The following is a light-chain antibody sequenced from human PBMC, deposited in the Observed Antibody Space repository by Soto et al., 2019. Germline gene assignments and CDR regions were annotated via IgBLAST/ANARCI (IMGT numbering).Light chain of an antibody. CDR1: QSISSY. CDR3: QQSYSTPGT. CDR2: AAS. Sequence: DIQMTQSPSSLSASVGERVTITCRASQSISSYLNWYQQKPGKAPKLLIYAASSLQSGVPSRFSGSGSATDFTLTISSLQPEDFATYYCQQSYSTPGTFGQGTKVEIK. V-gene: IGKV1-39*01. J-gene: IGKJ1*01.